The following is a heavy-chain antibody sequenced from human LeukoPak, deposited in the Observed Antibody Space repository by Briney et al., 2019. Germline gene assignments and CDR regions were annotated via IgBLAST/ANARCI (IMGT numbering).Heavy chain of an antibody. CDR3: ATTGGSWYDGSFDY. CDR2: ISSSSSTI. Sequence: GGSLRLSCAASGFTFSSYSMNWVRQAPGKGLEWVSYISSSSSTIYYADSVKGRFTISRDNSKNTVYLQLNSLRAEDTAVYYCATTGGSWYDGSFDYWGQGTLVTVSS. CDR1: GFTFSSYS. D-gene: IGHD6-13*01. V-gene: IGHV3-48*01. J-gene: IGHJ4*02.